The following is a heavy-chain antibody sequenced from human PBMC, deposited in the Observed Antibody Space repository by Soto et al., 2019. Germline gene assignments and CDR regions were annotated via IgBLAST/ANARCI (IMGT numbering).Heavy chain of an antibody. J-gene: IGHJ4*02. CDR1: GFYFDNYA. V-gene: IGHV3-9*01. D-gene: IGHD3-9*01. CDR3: VISTGYFYADFDY. CDR2: LSGNSDIV. Sequence: EKQLVESGGGLAQPGRSLRLSCVTSGFYFDNYAMHWVRQGPGKGPEWVSGLSGNSDIVAYADSVKGRFTISRDNAKKSLYLQMNNLRPEDTGLYYCVISTGYFYADFDYWGQGTLVTVSS.